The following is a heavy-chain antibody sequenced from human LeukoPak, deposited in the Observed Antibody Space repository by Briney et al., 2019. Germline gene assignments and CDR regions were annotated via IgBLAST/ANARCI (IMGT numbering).Heavy chain of an antibody. CDR3: ARTRSDYYGSGSYRPPFDY. D-gene: IGHD3-10*01. CDR1: GGSFSGYY. CDR2: INHSGST. V-gene: IGHV4-34*01. Sequence: PSETLSLTCAVYGGSFSGYYWSWIRQPPGKGLEWIGEINHSGSTNYNPSLKSRVTISVDTSKNQFSLKLSSVTAADTAGYYCARTRSDYYGSGSYRPPFDYWGQGTLVTVSS. J-gene: IGHJ4*02.